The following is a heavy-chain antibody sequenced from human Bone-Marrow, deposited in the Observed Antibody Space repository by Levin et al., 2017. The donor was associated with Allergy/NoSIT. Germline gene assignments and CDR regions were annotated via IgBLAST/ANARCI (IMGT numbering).Heavy chain of an antibody. V-gene: IGHV4-34*01. CDR3: ARVGVTWQWLVRMAGWFDP. D-gene: IGHD6-19*01. J-gene: IGHJ5*02. CDR1: GGSFSGYY. CDR2: INHSGST. Sequence: SQTLSLTCAVYGGSFSGYYWSWIRQPPGKGLEWIGEINHSGSTNYNPSLKSRVTISVDTSKNQFSLKLSSVTAADTAVYYCARVGVTWQWLVRMAGWFDPWGQGTLVTVSS.